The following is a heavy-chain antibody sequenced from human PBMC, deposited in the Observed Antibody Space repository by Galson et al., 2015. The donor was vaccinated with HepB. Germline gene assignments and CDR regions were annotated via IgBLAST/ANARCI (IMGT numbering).Heavy chain of an antibody. CDR2: IYSSGST. J-gene: IGHJ6*02. CDR1: GFTVSTNY. D-gene: IGHD3-16*02. V-gene: IGHV3-66*02. CDR3: ARSYVMMAFGGPIVSDYGMDV. Sequence: SLRLSCAASGFTVSTNYMNWVRQAPGEGLEWVSIIYSSGSTYYADSVRGRFTISRDKSENTVRLQMSSLGPDDTGVYYCARSYVMMAFGGPIVSDYGMDVWGQGTTVTVSS.